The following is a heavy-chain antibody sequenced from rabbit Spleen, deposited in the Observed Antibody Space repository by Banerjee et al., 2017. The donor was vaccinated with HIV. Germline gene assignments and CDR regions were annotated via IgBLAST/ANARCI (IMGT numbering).Heavy chain of an antibody. Sequence: QSLEESGGGLVKPGAPLTLTCTASGFDFSASYYMCWVRQAPGKGLEWIACIRADSGGTWFASWVNGRFTISKTSSTTVTLQLTSLTAADTATYFCARDYVGSRAYYALYAFNLWGPGTLVTVS. J-gene: IGHJ4*01. D-gene: IGHD1-1*01. CDR3: ARDYVGSRAYYALYAFNL. CDR1: GFDFSASYY. CDR2: IRADSGGT. V-gene: IGHV1S40*01.